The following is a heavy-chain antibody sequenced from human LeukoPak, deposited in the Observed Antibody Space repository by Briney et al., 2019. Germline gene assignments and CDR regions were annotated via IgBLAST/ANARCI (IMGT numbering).Heavy chain of an antibody. CDR1: GVSISSNSY. CDR2: IFYSGST. V-gene: IGHV4-39*01. Sequence: SETLSLTCTVSGVSISSNSYWGWIRQPPGKGLEWIGSIFYSGSTYYTPSLKSRVTISVDTSKNHFSLQLSSVTAADTAVYYCARQRGGGYWYFDLWGRGTLVTVSS. J-gene: IGHJ2*01. CDR3: ARQRGGGYWYFDL.